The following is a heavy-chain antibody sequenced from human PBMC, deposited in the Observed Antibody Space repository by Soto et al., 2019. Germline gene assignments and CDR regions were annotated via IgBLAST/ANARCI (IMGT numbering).Heavy chain of an antibody. Sequence: SETLSLTCAVYGGSFSGYYWSWIRQPPGKGLEWIGEINHSGSTNYNPSLKSRVTISVDTSKNQFSLKLSSVTAADTAVYYCARRRRTMVRGVMSPFDYWGQGTLVTVSS. D-gene: IGHD3-10*01. CDR1: GGSFSGYY. V-gene: IGHV4-34*01. CDR3: ARRRRTMVRGVMSPFDY. CDR2: INHSGST. J-gene: IGHJ4*02.